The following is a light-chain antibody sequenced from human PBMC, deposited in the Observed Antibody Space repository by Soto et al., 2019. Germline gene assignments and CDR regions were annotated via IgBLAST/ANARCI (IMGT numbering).Light chain of an antibody. CDR2: EVT. J-gene: IGLJ1*01. V-gene: IGLV2-14*03. CDR1: TSDVGAYNY. CDR3: SSFSGFSTV. Sequence: QSALTQPASVSGSPGHSITISCTGTTSDVGAYNYVSWYQQHPGKAPRLVIYEVTKRPSGVPDRFSGSKSGNTASLTVSGLQADDEADYYCSSFSGFSTVFGTGTKLTVL.